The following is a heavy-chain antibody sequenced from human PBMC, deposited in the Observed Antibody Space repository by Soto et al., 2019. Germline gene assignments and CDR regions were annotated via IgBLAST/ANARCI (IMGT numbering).Heavy chain of an antibody. Sequence: GASVKVSCKASGYTFTSYAMHWVRQAPGQRLEWMGWINAGNGNTKYSQKFQGRVTITRDTSASTAYTELSSLRSEDTAVYYCARDYYDFWSGYYRSFDYWGQGTLVTVSS. CDR2: INAGNGNT. CDR3: ARDYYDFWSGYYRSFDY. J-gene: IGHJ4*02. CDR1: GYTFTSYA. V-gene: IGHV1-3*01. D-gene: IGHD3-3*01.